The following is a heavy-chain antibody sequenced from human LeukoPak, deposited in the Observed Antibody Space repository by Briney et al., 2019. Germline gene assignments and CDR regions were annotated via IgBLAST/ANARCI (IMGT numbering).Heavy chain of an antibody. CDR3: ARDLGLEGY. CDR1: RFTFSTYS. CDR2: ISRSSDTI. V-gene: IGHV3-48*01. D-gene: IGHD3/OR15-3a*01. Sequence: HAGGSLRLSCAASRFTFSTYSMNWVRQAPGKGLEWISYISRSSDTIYYADSVKGRFTISRDNAKNSLFLQMNSLRADDTAVYYCARDLGLEGYWGQGTLVTVSS. J-gene: IGHJ4*02.